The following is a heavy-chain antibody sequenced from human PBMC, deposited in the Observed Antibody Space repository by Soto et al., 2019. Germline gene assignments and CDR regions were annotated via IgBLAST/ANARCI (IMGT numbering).Heavy chain of an antibody. V-gene: IGHV1-18*01. J-gene: IGHJ6*02. CDR3: ARAKYYDFWSGSADYYYGMDV. D-gene: IGHD3-3*01. CDR2: ISAYNGNT. Sequence: GASVKVSCKASGYTFTSYGISWVRQAPGQGLEWMGWISAYNGNTNYAQKLQGRVTISVDTSKNQFSLKLSSVTAADTAVYYCARAKYYDFWSGSADYYYGMDVWGRGTTVTVSS. CDR1: GYTFTSYG.